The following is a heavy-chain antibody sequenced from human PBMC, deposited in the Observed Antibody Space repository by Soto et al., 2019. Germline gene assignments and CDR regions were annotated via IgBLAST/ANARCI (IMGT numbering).Heavy chain of an antibody. J-gene: IGHJ5*02. CDR1: GGTHSSYA. V-gene: IGHV1-69*13. CDR2: IIPIFGTR. D-gene: IGHD3-22*01. CDR3: ARDGSDYSTSGHYDP. Sequence: ASVKVSCKVTGGTHSSYAITWVRQAPGQGLEWMGGIIPIFGTRDYAQKFQGRVTITADPSTSTAYLELSGLTSDDTAVYYCARDGSDYSTSGHYDPWGQGTLVTVSS.